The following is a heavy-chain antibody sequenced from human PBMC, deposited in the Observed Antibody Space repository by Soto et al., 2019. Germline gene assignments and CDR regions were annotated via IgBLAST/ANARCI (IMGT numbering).Heavy chain of an antibody. CDR1: GGSISSYY. J-gene: IGHJ2*01. D-gene: IGHD3-3*01. CDR2: IYYSGST. V-gene: IGHV4-59*08. Sequence: QLQLQESGPGLVKPSETLSLTCTVSGGSISSYYWSWIRQPPGKGLEWIGYIYYSGSTNYNPSLKSRVTTSADTSKNQFSLKLSSVTAADTAVYYCARLEGYWYFDIWGRGTLVTVSS. CDR3: ARLEGYWYFDI.